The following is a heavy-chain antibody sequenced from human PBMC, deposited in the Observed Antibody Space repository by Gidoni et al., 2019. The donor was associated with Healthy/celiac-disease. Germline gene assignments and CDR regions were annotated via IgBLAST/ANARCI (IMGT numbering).Heavy chain of an antibody. D-gene: IGHD3-22*01. V-gene: IGHV1-69*01. CDR1: GGTFSSYA. CDR2: IIPIFGTA. J-gene: IGHJ3*02. CDR3: ARILYYYDSSAPSFDI. Sequence: QVQLVQSGAEVKKPGSSVKVSCKASGGTFSSYAISWVRQAPGQGLEWMGGIIPIFGTANYAQKFQGRVTITADESTSTAYMELSSLRSEDTAVYYCARILYYYDSSAPSFDIWGQGTMVTVSS.